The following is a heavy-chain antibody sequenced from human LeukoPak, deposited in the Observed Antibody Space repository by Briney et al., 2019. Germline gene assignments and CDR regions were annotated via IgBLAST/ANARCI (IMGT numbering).Heavy chain of an antibody. Sequence: GASVKVSCKASGGTFSSYAICWVRQAPGQGLEWMGRIIPIFGTANYAQKFQGRVTMTEDTSTDTAYMELSSLRSEDTAVYYCATGTPGGLMATIKPIFDYWGQGTLVTVSS. CDR2: IIPIFGTA. D-gene: IGHD5-24*01. V-gene: IGHV1-69*06. CDR3: ATGTPGGLMATIKPIFDY. J-gene: IGHJ4*02. CDR1: GGTFSSYA.